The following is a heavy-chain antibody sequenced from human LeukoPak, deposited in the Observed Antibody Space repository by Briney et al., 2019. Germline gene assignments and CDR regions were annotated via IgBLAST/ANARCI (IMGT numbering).Heavy chain of an antibody. CDR2: INSDGSST. Sequence: QAGGSLRLSCAASGFTFSSYWMHWVRQAPGKGLVWVSRINSDGSSTSYADSVKGRFTISRDNSKNTLYLQMNSLRAEDTAVCYCAKAALEWELLEYFQHWGQGTLVTVSS. J-gene: IGHJ1*01. CDR3: AKAALEWELLEYFQH. V-gene: IGHV3-74*01. D-gene: IGHD1-26*01. CDR1: GFTFSSYW.